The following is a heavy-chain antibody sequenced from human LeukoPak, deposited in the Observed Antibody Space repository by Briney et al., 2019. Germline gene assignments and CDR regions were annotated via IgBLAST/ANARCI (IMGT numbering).Heavy chain of an antibody. CDR2: ISAYNGDT. J-gene: IGHJ4*02. CDR1: GYTFTSYG. CDR3: ARSSLGYYGSGSYYTQPPDY. Sequence: AASVKVSCKASGYTFTSYGISWVRQAPGQGLEWMGWISAYNGDTNYAQKLQGRVTMTTDTSTSTAYMELRSLRSDDTAVYYCARSSLGYYGSGSYYTQPPDYWGQGTLVTVSS. D-gene: IGHD3-10*01. V-gene: IGHV1-18*01.